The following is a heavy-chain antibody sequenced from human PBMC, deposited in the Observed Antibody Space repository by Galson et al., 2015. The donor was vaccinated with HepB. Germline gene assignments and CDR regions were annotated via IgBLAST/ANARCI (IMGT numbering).Heavy chain of an antibody. CDR2: INAGGGGT. CDR3: SRVETPGMGYFPY. CDR1: GYTFTTYH. Sequence: SVKVSCKASGYTFTTYHLHWVRQAPGQGPEWMGIINAGGGGTDYAQRFRGRLIMTRDTSTSTVYMELSSLRSEDTAVYYCSRVETPGMGYFPYWGQGTQVTVSS. D-gene: IGHD5-24*01. V-gene: IGHV1-46*03. J-gene: IGHJ1*01.